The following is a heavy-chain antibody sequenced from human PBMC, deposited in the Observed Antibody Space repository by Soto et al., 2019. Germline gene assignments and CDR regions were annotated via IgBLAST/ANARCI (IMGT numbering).Heavy chain of an antibody. CDR3: ARVYCISTSCYAPYYYYGMDV. Sequence: QVQLVQSGAEVKKPGSSVKVSCKASGGTFSSYAISWVRQAPGQGLEWMGGIIPISGTANYAQKFQGRVTITADESTSTAYMELSSLRSEDTAVYYCARVYCISTSCYAPYYYYGMDVWGQGTTVTVSS. V-gene: IGHV1-69*12. J-gene: IGHJ6*02. CDR1: GGTFSSYA. CDR2: IIPISGTA. D-gene: IGHD2-2*01.